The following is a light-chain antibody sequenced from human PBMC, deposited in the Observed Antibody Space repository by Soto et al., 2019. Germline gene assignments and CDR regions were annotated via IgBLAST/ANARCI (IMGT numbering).Light chain of an antibody. CDR3: CSYAGTKYYV. V-gene: IGLV2-8*01. J-gene: IGLJ1*01. CDR1: SSDIGRYEF. Sequence: QSALTQPPSASGSLGQSVTISCTGTSSDIGRYEFVSWYQHHPGKAPKLIIYEVTERPSGVPDRFSGSKSGNMASLTVSGLQADDEADYFCCSYAGTKYYVFGTGTKLTVL. CDR2: EVT.